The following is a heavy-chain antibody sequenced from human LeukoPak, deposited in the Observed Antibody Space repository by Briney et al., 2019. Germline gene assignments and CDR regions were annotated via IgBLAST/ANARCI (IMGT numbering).Heavy chain of an antibody. V-gene: IGHV4-39*01. CDR1: GGSISSSAFH. D-gene: IGHD6-6*01. CDR2: IYYSRNT. J-gene: IGHJ5*02. Sequence: SSETLSLTCTVSGGSISSSAFHWGWIRQPPGKGLEWIGSIYYSRNTYYNPSLKSRVTISVDTSKNQFSLNLTSVTAADTAVYYCARGQLEGWFDPWGQGTLVTVSS. CDR3: ARGQLEGWFDP.